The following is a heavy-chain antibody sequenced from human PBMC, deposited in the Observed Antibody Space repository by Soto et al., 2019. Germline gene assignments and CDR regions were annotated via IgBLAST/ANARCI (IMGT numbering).Heavy chain of an antibody. CDR1: GFTFSGYA. J-gene: IGHJ4*02. V-gene: IGHV3-23*01. Sequence: GGSLRLSCAASGFTFSGYAMSWVRQAPGKGLEWVSTIGTSGSNSYYPDSVKGRFTISRDNSKNTLYLQMNSLRAEDTAVYYCAKRAVVGAARYFDYWGLGTLVTVSS. D-gene: IGHD2-15*01. CDR3: AKRAVVGAARYFDY. CDR2: IGTSGSNS.